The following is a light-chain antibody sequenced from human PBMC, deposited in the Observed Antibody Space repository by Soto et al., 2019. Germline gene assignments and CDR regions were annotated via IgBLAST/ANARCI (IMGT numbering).Light chain of an antibody. CDR1: QSFSSN. Sequence: LVMMQSPATLSVSPWERANISCRASQSFSSNVAWYQQKPGQAPRLLIYGTSTRVTGIPARFSGSGSGTDFTLTISSLEPEDFAVYYCQQYGSSPITFGQGTRLAI. CDR3: QQYGSSPIT. CDR2: GTS. V-gene: IGKV3D-15*02. J-gene: IGKJ5*01.